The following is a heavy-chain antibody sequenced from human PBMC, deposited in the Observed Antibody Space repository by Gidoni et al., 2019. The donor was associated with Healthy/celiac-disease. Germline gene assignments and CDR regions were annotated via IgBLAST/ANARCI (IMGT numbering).Heavy chain of an antibody. J-gene: IGHJ5*02. Sequence: EVQLVESGGGLVKPGGSLRLSCAASGFTFSSYSMNWVRQAPGKGLEWVSSISSSSSYIYYADSVKGRFTISRDNAKNSLYLQMNSLRAEDTAVYYCARDGPGDYDFWSGYYLWFDPWGQGTLVTVSS. CDR1: GFTFSSYS. CDR3: ARDGPGDYDFWSGYYLWFDP. CDR2: ISSSSSYI. V-gene: IGHV3-21*01. D-gene: IGHD3-3*01.